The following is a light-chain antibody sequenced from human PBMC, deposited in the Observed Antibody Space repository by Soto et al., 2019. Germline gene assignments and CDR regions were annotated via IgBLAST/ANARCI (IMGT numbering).Light chain of an antibody. CDR2: EVS. J-gene: IGLJ1*01. V-gene: IGLV2-8*01. Sequence: QSAQTQPPSASGSPGQSVTISCTGTSSDVGGYDYVSWYKQHPGKAPKLMIYEVSKRPSGVPDRFSGSKSGNTAALTVSGLQAEDEADYYCSSYVGTNSYVFGTGTKVTVL. CDR1: SSDVGGYDY. CDR3: SSYVGTNSYV.